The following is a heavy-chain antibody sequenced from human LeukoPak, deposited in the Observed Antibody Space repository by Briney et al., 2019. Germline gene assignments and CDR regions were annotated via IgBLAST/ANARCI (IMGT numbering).Heavy chain of an antibody. J-gene: IGHJ3*02. Sequence: PGGSLRLSCAASGFTVSSNYMSWVRQAPGKGLEWVSVIYSGGSTYYADSVKGRFTISRDNSKNTLYLQMNSLRAEDTAVYYCGAMIAVVPWAFDIWGQGTMVTVSS. CDR3: GAMIAVVPWAFDI. CDR1: GFTVSSNY. V-gene: IGHV3-53*01. D-gene: IGHD3-22*01. CDR2: IYSGGST.